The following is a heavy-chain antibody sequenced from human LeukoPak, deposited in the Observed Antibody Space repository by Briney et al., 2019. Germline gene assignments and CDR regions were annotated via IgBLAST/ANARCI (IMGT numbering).Heavy chain of an antibody. CDR1: GFSFNNYA. CDR3: VKEGVEYSYSYGDY. J-gene: IGHJ4*02. Sequence: GGSLRLSCAASGFSFNNYAMYWVRQAPGKGLEWVALISYDGGDKYYAESMKGRITISRDNAESTLYLQMNNLRPDDTAFYFCVKEGVEYSYSYGDYWGQGTLVTVSS. CDR2: ISYDGGDK. D-gene: IGHD3-16*01. V-gene: IGHV3-30*18.